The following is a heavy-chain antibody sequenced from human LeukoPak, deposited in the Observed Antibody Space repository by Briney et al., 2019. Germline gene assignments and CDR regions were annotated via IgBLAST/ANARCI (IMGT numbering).Heavy chain of an antibody. V-gene: IGHV4-59*08. CDR1: GGSISSYY. D-gene: IGHD3-22*01. CDR3: ARLDYYDSRKPIDAFDV. Sequence: SETLSLTCTVSGGSISSYYWSWIRQPPGKGLEWIGYIYYSGSTNYNPSLKSRVTISVDTSKNQFSLILSSVTAADTAVYYCARLDYYDSRKPIDAFDVWAKGQWSPSLQ. J-gene: IGHJ3*01. CDR2: IYYSGST.